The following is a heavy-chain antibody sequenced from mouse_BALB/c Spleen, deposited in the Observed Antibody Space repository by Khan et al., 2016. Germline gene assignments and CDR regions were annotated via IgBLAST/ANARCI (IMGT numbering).Heavy chain of an antibody. CDR1: GYAFSGYW. CDR3: ARVTPFAS. Sequence: QVQLKESGAELVRPGSSVKISCKASGYAFSGYWMNWVKQRPGQGLEWIGQIYPGDGDTNYNGKFKGKATLTADKSSSTAYMQLSSLTSEDAAGYFCARVTPFASWGQGTLVTVSA. CDR2: IYPGDGDT. D-gene: IGHD2-12*01. V-gene: IGHV1-80*01. J-gene: IGHJ3*01.